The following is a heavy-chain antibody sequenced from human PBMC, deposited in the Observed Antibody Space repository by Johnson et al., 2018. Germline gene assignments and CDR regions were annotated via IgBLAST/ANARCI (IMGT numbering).Heavy chain of an antibody. CDR2: LYVGGST. CDR3: ARDRPRRDGYNYGGDYYDDGMDG. D-gene: IGHD5-24*01. J-gene: IGHJ6*02. V-gene: IGHV3-66*01. Sequence: VQLVQSGGGLVKPGGSLRLSCAASGFTFSSYSMNWVRQAPGKGLEWVSVLYVGGSTYYADSVKGRFTISRDHSKNTLYLQMNSLRAEDTAVYYCARDRPRRDGYNYGGDYYDDGMDGWGQGTTVTVSS. CDR1: GFTFSSYS.